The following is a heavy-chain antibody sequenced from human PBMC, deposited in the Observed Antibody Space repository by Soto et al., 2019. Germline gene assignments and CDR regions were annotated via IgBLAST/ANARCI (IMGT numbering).Heavy chain of an antibody. CDR2: INHSGST. Sequence: SETIYLTYAFHGGSFSGYSWSWTRQPPGKGLEWIGEINHSGSTNYNPSLKSRVTISVDTSKNQFSLKLSSVTAADTAVYYCARGERYDFWSGYYAFDIWGQGTMVT. D-gene: IGHD3-3*01. V-gene: IGHV4-34*01. CDR1: GGSFSGYS. J-gene: IGHJ3*02. CDR3: ARGERYDFWSGYYAFDI.